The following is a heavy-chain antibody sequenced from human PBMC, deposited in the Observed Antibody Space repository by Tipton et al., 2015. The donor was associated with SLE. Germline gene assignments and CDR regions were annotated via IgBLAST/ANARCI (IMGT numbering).Heavy chain of an antibody. CDR2: INARRST. CDR3: ARERRSYSSSSSGMDV. Sequence: TLSLTCTVSRASISSDSYYWTWIRQPAGKGLEWIGRINARRSTNYNPSLKSRVSISLDTSKNQFSLKLSSVTAADTAVYYCARERRSYSSSSSGMDVWGQGTTVTVSS. V-gene: IGHV4-61*02. D-gene: IGHD6-13*01. J-gene: IGHJ6*02. CDR1: RASISSDSYY.